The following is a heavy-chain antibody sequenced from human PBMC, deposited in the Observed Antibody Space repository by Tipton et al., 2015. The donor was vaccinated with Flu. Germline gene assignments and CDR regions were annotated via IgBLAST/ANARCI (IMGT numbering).Heavy chain of an antibody. J-gene: IGHJ5*02. V-gene: IGHV3-48*01. CDR1: GFTFSYYN. D-gene: IGHD1-26*01. Sequence: SLRLSCAASGFTFSYYNMNWVRQAPGKGLEWVSYISYSSRTIYYADSVKGRFTISRDNAKNSLYLQMNSLRADDTAVYFCARDGPPYSPTSGWFDPWGPGTLVTVSS. CDR2: ISYSSRTI. CDR3: ARDGPPYSPTSGWFDP.